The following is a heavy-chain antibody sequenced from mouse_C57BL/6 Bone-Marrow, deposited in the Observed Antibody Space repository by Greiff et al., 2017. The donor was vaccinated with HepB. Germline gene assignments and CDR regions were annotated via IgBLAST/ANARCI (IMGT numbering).Heavy chain of an antibody. V-gene: IGHV7-3*01. J-gene: IGHJ3*01. Sequence: EVQVVESGGGLVQPGGSLSLSCAASGFTSTDYYMSWVRQPPGKALEWLGFIRNKANGYTTEYSASVKGRFTISRDNSQSILYLQMNALRAEDSATYYCARYSSSTFAWFAYWGQGTLVTVSA. CDR3: ARYSSSTFAWFAY. CDR2: IRNKANGYTT. D-gene: IGHD4-1*02. CDR1: GFTSTDYY.